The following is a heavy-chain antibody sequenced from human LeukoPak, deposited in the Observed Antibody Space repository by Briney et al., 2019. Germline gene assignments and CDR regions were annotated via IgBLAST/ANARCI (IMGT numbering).Heavy chain of an antibody. CDR1: GYSISSGYY. D-gene: IGHD5-24*01. CDR3: ARTIDGYNPDFDY. CDR2: IYHSGST. J-gene: IGHJ4*02. Sequence: SETLSLTCAVSGYSISSGYYWGWIRQPPGKGLEWIGSIYHSGSTYYNPSLKSRVTISVDTSKNQSSLKLSSVTAADTAVYYCARTIDGYNPDFDYWGQGTLVTVSS. V-gene: IGHV4-38-2*01.